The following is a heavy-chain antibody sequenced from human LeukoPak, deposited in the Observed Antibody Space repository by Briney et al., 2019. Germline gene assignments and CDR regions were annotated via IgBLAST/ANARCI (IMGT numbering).Heavy chain of an antibody. CDR2: ISHIGTT. D-gene: IGHD3-10*01. Sequence: SETLSLTCTVSGDSISSGAYYWTWVRQYPGTGLEWIGYISHIGTTYNSPSLKSRVSISVDTSRNQLSLRLTSVTAADTAVYYCARGVQGWFAPWGQGTLVTVSS. CDR3: ARGVQGWFAP. CDR1: GDSISSGAYY. J-gene: IGHJ5*02. V-gene: IGHV4-31*03.